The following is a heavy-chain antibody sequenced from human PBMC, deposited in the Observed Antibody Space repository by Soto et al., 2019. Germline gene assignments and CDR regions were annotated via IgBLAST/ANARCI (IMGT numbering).Heavy chain of an antibody. CDR2: TYWDDDK. V-gene: IGHV2-5*02. CDR1: GFSLSTIGGG. D-gene: IGHD5-12*01. CDR3: ARRSSDFDLSWFDP. J-gene: IGHJ5*02. Sequence: HITLKESGPTLVKPTQTLTLTCTISGFSLSTIGGGVGWFRQPPGKALEWLALTYWDDDKRYRPSLNNRLTIIKDHSKHQVVHSMTNMDNVETATYSCARRSSDFDLSWFDPCGQGILVTVYS.